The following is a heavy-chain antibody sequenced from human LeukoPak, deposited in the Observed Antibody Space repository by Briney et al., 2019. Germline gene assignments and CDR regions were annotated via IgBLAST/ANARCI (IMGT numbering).Heavy chain of an antibody. CDR2: ISSSSSYI. CDR3: AREDILRRHYFDY. D-gene: IGHD3-9*01. V-gene: IGHV3-21*01. CDR1: GFTFSSYS. Sequence: GGSLRLSCAASGFTFSSYSMNWVRQAPGKGLEWVSSISSSSSYIYYADSVKGPFTISRDNAKNSLYLQMNSLRAEDTAVYYCAREDILRRHYFDYWGQGTLVTPSS. J-gene: IGHJ4*02.